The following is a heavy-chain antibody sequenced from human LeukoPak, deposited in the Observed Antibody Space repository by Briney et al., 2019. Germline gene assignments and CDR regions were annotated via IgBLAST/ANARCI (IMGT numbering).Heavy chain of an antibody. J-gene: IGHJ6*03. V-gene: IGHV4-61*09. CDR1: GGSISSGNYF. Sequence: SETLSLTCTVSGGSISSGNYFWSWIRQPAGKELEYIGHIYSSVSTNYNPSLKGRVTISLDTSKNQLCLRLSSVTAADTAVYYCARLSNWGSYYYYMDVWGKGTTVTISS. D-gene: IGHD7-27*01. CDR3: ARLSNWGSYYYYMDV. CDR2: IYSSVST.